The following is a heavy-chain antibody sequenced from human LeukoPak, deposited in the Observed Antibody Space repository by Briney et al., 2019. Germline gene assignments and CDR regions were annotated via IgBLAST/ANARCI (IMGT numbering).Heavy chain of an antibody. V-gene: IGHV3-23*01. Sequence: GVSLTLSCTASGLTFSSYAMSCVRQSPGKGLEWVSAISGSGCSTYYADSVKGRFTISRDNSKDTLYLQMKSLRAEDTAVYYCAKVPAAYNWFDPWGQGTLVTVSS. CDR3: AKVPAAYNWFDP. J-gene: IGHJ5*02. D-gene: IGHD2-2*01. CDR2: ISGSGCST. CDR1: GLTFSSYA.